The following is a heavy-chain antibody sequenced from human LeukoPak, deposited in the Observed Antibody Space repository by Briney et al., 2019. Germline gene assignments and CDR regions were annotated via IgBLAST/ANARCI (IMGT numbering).Heavy chain of an antibody. D-gene: IGHD6-13*01. CDR3: AKGPHIVQQHASPYYYGMDV. J-gene: IGHJ6*02. Sequence: PGGSLRLSCAASGFTFSDFGLHWVRQAPGKGLEWVAVISYDGSNKYYGDSVKGRFTISRDNSKNTLYLQMNSLRAEDTAVYYCAKGPHIVQQHASPYYYGMDVWGQGTTVTVSS. CDR1: GFTFSDFG. V-gene: IGHV3-30*18. CDR2: ISYDGSNK.